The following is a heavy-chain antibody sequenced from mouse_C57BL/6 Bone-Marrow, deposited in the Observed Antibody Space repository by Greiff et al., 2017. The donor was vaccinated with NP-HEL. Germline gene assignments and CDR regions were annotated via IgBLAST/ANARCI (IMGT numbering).Heavy chain of an antibody. J-gene: IGHJ2*01. V-gene: IGHV1-69*01. CDR1: GYTFTSYW. CDR2: IDPSDSYT. CDR3: ALTTGRDY. Sequence: QVQLKQPGAELVMPGASVKLSCKASGYTFTSYWMHWVKQRPGQGLEWIGEIDPSDSYTNYNQKFKGKSTLTVDKSSSTAYMQLSILTSEDSAVYYCALTTGRDYWGQGTTLTVSS. D-gene: IGHD1-1*01.